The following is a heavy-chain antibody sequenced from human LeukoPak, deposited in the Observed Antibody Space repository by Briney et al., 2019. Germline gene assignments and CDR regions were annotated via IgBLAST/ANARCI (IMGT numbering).Heavy chain of an antibody. Sequence: GESLKISCEGAGYSFTCYWIGWVRQMPGKGLWLMGIIYPGDSDTRYSPSFQGQVTISADKSISTAYLQWSSLKASDTAMYYCARLLAAAGTNAFDIWGQGTMVTVSS. D-gene: IGHD6-13*01. CDR2: IYPGDSDT. CDR3: ARLLAAAGTNAFDI. J-gene: IGHJ3*02. CDR1: GYSFTCYW. V-gene: IGHV5-51*01.